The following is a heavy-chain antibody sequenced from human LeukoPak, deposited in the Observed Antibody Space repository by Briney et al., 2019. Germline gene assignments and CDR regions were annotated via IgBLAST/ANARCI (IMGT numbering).Heavy chain of an antibody. CDR1: GFTFSNYG. D-gene: IGHD1-26*01. Sequence: QPGGSLRLSCAASGFTFSNYGMHWVRRAPGKGLEWVAVIWYDGSKKYYGDSVKGRVTISRDDSKNTLYLQMSSLRGEDTAVYYCARDLGTTNYYFDYWGQGTLVTVSS. CDR2: IWYDGSKK. J-gene: IGHJ4*02. V-gene: IGHV3-33*01. CDR3: ARDLGTTNYYFDY.